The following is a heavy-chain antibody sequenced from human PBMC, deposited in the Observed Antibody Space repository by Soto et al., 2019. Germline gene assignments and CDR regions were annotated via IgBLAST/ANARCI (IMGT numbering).Heavy chain of an antibody. D-gene: IGHD3-3*02. V-gene: IGHV3-23*01. CDR2: ISTNGVTT. Sequence: GGSLGLSCAASGFTFSSYAMSWVRQAPGKGLEWVSSISTNGVTTYYTDSVKGRFTISRDNSKNTLYLQMNSLRVEDTAVYYCAKSTFSASWYVFWGQGTLVTVSS. CDR1: GFTFSSYA. J-gene: IGHJ5*01. CDR3: AKSTFSASWYVF.